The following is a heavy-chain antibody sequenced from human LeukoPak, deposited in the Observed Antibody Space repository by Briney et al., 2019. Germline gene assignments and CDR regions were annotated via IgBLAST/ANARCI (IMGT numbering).Heavy chain of an antibody. D-gene: IGHD2-21*02. V-gene: IGHV3-30*04. CDR2: ISYDGSNK. J-gene: IGHJ4*02. CDR1: GFTFSSYA. Sequence: GGSLRLSCAASGFTFSSYAMHWVRQAPGKGLDGVAVISYDGSNKYYADSVKGRFTISRDNSKNTLYLQMNSLRAEDTAVYYCAKNCGGDCYHEYYFDYWGQGTLVTVSS. CDR3: AKNCGGDCYHEYYFDY.